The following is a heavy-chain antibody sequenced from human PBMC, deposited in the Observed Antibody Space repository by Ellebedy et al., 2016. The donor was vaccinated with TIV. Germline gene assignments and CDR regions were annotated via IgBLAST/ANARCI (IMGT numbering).Heavy chain of an antibody. D-gene: IGHD2/OR15-2a*01. Sequence: SETLSLTCTVSDGSISGYYWSWIRQPPGKGLEWIGYIYNRGDTNYNPPLKTRVTISLDTSKNQFSLKLSSVTAADPAVYYCARGISTMNPWGQGTLVTVSS. CDR3: ARGISTMNP. V-gene: IGHV4-59*01. J-gene: IGHJ5*02. CDR1: DGSISGYY. CDR2: IYNRGDT.